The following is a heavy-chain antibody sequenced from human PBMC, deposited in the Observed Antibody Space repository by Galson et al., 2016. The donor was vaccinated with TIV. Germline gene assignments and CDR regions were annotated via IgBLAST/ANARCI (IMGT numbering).Heavy chain of an antibody. CDR3: ARDRVVDATYYFYYYGMDV. D-gene: IGHD2-15*01. CDR2: ISDGGKT. Sequence: LRLSCAASGLSVSIHYMTWVRQAPGEGLEWVSLISDGGKTYFSDSVKGRFTISRDNSKNTLYLQMNRLRVEDTAVYYCARDRVVDATYYFYYYGMDVWGHGTAVTVSS. J-gene: IGHJ6*02. V-gene: IGHV3-66*02. CDR1: GLSVSIHY.